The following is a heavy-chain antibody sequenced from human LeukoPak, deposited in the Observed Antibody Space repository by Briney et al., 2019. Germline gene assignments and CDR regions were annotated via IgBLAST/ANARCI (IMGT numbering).Heavy chain of an antibody. Sequence: SETLSLTCTVSGGSISSYYWSWIRQPPGKGLEWIGYIYYGGSTNYNPSLKSRVTISVDTSKNQFSLKLSSVTAADTAVYYCARGRLDFDYWGQGTLVTVSS. CDR3: ARGRLDFDY. J-gene: IGHJ4*02. V-gene: IGHV4-59*01. CDR1: GGSISSYY. CDR2: IYYGGST.